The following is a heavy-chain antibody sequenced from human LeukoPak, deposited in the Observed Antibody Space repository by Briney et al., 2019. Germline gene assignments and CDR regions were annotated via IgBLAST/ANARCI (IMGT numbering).Heavy chain of an antibody. Sequence: GGSLRLSCAASGFMFSSYAMSWVRQAPGKGLEWVSGISYSGGGTYYADSVKGRFTISRDNSKNTLSLQMNSLRAEDTAVYYGAKGGSSGWSGSRFDYWGQGTLVTVSS. CDR3: AKGGSSGWSGSRFDY. D-gene: IGHD6-19*01. CDR1: GFMFSSYA. V-gene: IGHV3-23*01. J-gene: IGHJ4*02. CDR2: ISYSGGGT.